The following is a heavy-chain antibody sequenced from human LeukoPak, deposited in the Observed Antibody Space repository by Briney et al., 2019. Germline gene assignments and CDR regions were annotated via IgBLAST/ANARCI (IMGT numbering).Heavy chain of an antibody. CDR3: ARERIMRLRLGELSRLFDY. Sequence: GGSLRLSCAASGFTFGSYDMSWVRQAPGRGLEWVSSISTAGVYIYYADSVKGRFTISRDNAKNSLWVQMTGLRVEDTAVYYCARERIMRLRLGELSRLFDYWGQGTLVTVSS. CDR1: GFTFGSYD. CDR2: ISTAGVYI. D-gene: IGHD3-16*02. V-gene: IGHV3-21*01. J-gene: IGHJ4*02.